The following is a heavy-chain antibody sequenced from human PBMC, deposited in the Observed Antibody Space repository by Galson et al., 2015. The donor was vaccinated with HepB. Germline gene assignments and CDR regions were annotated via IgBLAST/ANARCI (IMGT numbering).Heavy chain of an antibody. D-gene: IGHD5-12*01. J-gene: IGHJ3*02. Sequence: SLRLSCAASGFTFSSYAMSWVRQAPGKGLEWVSAISGSGGSTYYADSVKGRFTISRDNSKNTLYLQMNSLRAEDTAVYYCAKFGYSGYDYRKGFAEEDAFDIWGQGTMVTVSS. CDR3: AKFGYSGYDYRKGFAEEDAFDI. CDR1: GFTFSSYA. CDR2: ISGSGGST. V-gene: IGHV3-23*01.